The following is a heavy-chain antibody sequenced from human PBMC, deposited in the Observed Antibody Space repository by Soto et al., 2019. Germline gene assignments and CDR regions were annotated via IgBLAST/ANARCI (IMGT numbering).Heavy chain of an antibody. J-gene: IGHJ6*02. V-gene: IGHV1-3*01. CDR2: INATNGNT. CDR1: GFTFSTSA. D-gene: IGHD3-10*01. CDR3: ARGSFPVDSNYPYGMDV. Sequence: ASVKGSCKASGFTFSTSAMHWVRQAPGQRLEWMGWINATNGNTKYSQKFQGRVTITRDTSASTVYVELSSLESEDTAVYYCARGSFPVDSNYPYGMDVWGPAATVTVSS.